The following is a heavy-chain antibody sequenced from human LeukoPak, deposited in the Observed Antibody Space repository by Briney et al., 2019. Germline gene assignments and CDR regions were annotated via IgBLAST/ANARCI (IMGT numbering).Heavy chain of an antibody. CDR3: ARDLPYGGNSPPDY. D-gene: IGHD4-23*01. V-gene: IGHV1-18*01. J-gene: IGHJ4*02. CDR1: GYTFTSYG. CDR2: ISAYNGNT. Sequence: ASVKVSCKASGYTFTSYGISWVRQAPGQGLEWMGWISAYNGNTNYAQKLQGRVTMTTDTSTSTAYMELRSLRSDDTAVCYCARDLPYGGNSPPDYWGQGTLVTVFS.